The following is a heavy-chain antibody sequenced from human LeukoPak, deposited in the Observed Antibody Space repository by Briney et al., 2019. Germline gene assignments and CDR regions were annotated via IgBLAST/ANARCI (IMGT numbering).Heavy chain of an antibody. D-gene: IGHD1-26*01. CDR1: GLTFSNYA. CDR3: ARGGVVIERATSIDY. CDR2: ISSNGGST. J-gene: IGHJ4*02. V-gene: IGHV3-64*01. Sequence: GGSLSLPCAASGLTFSNYAMHWVRQAPGKGLEYVSVISSNGGSTYFANSVKGRFTISRENYKNTLYLQMGSLRAEDMAVYYCARGGVVIERATSIDYWGQGTLVTVSS.